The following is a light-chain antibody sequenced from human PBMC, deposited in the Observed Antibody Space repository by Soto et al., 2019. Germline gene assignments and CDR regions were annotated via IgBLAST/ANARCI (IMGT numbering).Light chain of an antibody. J-gene: IGLJ1*01. Sequence: QSAXXXXXSVSXSXXXSXXIXXXXTXXDVGGYNYVSWYQQHPGKAPKLMIYDVSNRPSGVSNRFSGSKSGNTASLTISGLQAEDEADYYCSSYTSSSNVFGTGTKLTVL. V-gene: IGLV2-14*01. CDR1: XXDVGGYNY. CDR3: SSYTSSSNV. CDR2: DVS.